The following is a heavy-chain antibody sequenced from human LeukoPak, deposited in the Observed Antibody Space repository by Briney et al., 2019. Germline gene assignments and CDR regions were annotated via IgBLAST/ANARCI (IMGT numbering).Heavy chain of an antibody. CDR2: IIPIFGTA. V-gene: IGHV1-69*05. D-gene: IGHD2-15*01. CDR3: ARGGYCSGGSCRNWFDP. J-gene: IGHJ5*02. CDR1: GGTFSSYA. Sequence: SVKVSCKASGGTFSSYAISWVRQAPGQGLEWMGGIIPIFGTANYAQKFQGRVTITTDESTSTAYMELSSLRSEDTAVYYCARGGYCSGGSCRNWFDPWGQGTLVTVST.